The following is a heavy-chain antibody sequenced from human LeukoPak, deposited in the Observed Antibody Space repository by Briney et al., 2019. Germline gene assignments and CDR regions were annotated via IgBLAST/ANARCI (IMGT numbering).Heavy chain of an antibody. Sequence: GGSLRLSCAASGFSFLHYGMHWVRQAPGKGLEWVAVISYDGSNKYYADSVKGRFTISRDNSKNTLYLQMNSLRAEDTAVYYCARQGYDSSEDAFDIWGQGTMVTVSS. D-gene: IGHD3-22*01. CDR3: ARQGYDSSEDAFDI. V-gene: IGHV3-30*03. CDR1: GFSFLHYG. J-gene: IGHJ3*02. CDR2: ISYDGSNK.